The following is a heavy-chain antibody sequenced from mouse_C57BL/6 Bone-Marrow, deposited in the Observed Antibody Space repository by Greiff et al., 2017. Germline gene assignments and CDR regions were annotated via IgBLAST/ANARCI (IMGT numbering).Heavy chain of an antibody. J-gene: IGHJ3*01. Sequence: VHVKQSGAELVRPGASVKLSCTASGFNIKDYYMHWVKQRPEQGLEWIGRIDPEDGDTEYAPKFQGKATMTADTSSNTAYLQLSSLTSEDTAVYYCTYSNYPWFAYWGQGTLVTVSA. CDR3: TYSNYPWFAY. D-gene: IGHD2-5*01. CDR2: IDPEDGDT. CDR1: GFNIKDYY. V-gene: IGHV14-1*01.